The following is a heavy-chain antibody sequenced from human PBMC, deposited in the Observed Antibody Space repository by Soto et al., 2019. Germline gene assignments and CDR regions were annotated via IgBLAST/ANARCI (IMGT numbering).Heavy chain of an antibody. D-gene: IGHD4-17*01. CDR2: VYYSGTT. CDR1: GGSVSYNSYY. V-gene: IGHV4-61*01. J-gene: IGHJ4*02. Sequence: PSETMPVPRSVLGGSVSYNSYYCSLIQQPPGKRLEWIGYVYYSGTTNYNPSLKSRVTISVDLSKNRFSLRLSSVTTADTALYYCARTTAVPNTLRSRYFFDYRGQGTLVTVSS. CDR3: ARTTAVPNTLRSRYFFDY.